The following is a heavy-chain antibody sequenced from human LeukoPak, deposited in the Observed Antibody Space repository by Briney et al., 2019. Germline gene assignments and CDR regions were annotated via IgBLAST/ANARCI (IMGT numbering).Heavy chain of an antibody. CDR2: IYTSGTI. Sequence: SETLSLTCTVSGGSIGSYYWSWIRQPAGTALEWIGRIYTSGTITYNPSLKSRVTMSVDTSKNQFSLKLSSVTAADTAVYYCARDSGTTGEVKFDPWGQGTLVTVSS. CDR3: ARDSGTTGEVKFDP. D-gene: IGHD3-10*01. CDR1: GGSIGSYY. J-gene: IGHJ5*02. V-gene: IGHV4-4*07.